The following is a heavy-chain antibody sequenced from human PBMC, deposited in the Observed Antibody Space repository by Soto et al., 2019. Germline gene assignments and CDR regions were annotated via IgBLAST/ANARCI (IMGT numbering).Heavy chain of an antibody. CDR2: IYYSGST. CDR1: GGSISSYY. CDR3: ARARRVGQDLGYWRGVRCYTWFDP. D-gene: IGHD2-15*01. Sequence: SETLSLTCTVSGGSISSYYWSWIRQPPGQGLEWNGYIYYSGSTNYNPTLKSRVTISVDTSKNQFSLKLSSVTAADTAAYYGARARRVGQDLGYWRGVRCYTWFDPGGKGTLVTVSS. V-gene: IGHV4-59*01. J-gene: IGHJ5*02.